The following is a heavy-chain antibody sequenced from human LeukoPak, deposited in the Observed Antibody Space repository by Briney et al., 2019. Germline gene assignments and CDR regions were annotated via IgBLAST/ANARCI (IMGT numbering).Heavy chain of an antibody. D-gene: IGHD2-15*01. V-gene: IGHV1-2*06. CDR2: INPNSGGT. CDR3: AREGSQSGMDV. J-gene: IGHJ6*02. Sequence: ASAKVSCKASGHAISGYYMYRVRQAAGQWLEWMGRINPNSGGTNYLQTFQGRVTMTSNTSISTAYMELIRLTSDDTAVYYCAREGSQSGMDVWGQGTTVTVSS. CDR1: GHAISGYY.